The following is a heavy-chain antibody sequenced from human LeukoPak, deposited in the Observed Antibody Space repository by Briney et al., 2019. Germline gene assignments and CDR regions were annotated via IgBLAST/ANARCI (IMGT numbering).Heavy chain of an antibody. CDR1: GFTFSSYR. Sequence: GGSLRLSCAASGFTFSSYRMNWVRQAPGKGLEWVSSISSSSSYIYYADSVKGRFTISRDNAKNSLYLQMNSLRAEDTAVYYCARAEGAYDSSGYYLNYYYYGMDVWGQGTTVTASS. CDR3: ARAEGAYDSSGYYLNYYYYGMDV. J-gene: IGHJ6*02. D-gene: IGHD3-22*01. CDR2: ISSSSSYI. V-gene: IGHV3-21*01.